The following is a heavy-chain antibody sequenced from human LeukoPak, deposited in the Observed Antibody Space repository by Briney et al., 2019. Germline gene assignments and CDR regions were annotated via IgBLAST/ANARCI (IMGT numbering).Heavy chain of an antibody. D-gene: IGHD2-21*01. CDR2: MNRKSGNT. Sequence: ASVKVSSKASGYTFTSYNINWVRQTTGQGVWWMEWMNRKSGNTGYAQKVQGRVTMRRNTYISTAYMELSSMRSEDTAVYYCARGLIAYAYWGQGTLVSVS. V-gene: IGHV1-8*01. CDR3: ARGLIAYAY. J-gene: IGHJ4*02. CDR1: GYTFTSYN.